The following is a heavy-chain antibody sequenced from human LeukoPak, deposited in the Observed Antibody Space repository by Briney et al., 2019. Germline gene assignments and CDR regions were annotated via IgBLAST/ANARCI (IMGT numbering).Heavy chain of an antibody. CDR2: ISGSGGST. Sequence: GGSLRLSCAAFGITFSSYGMGWVRQAPGKGLEWVSAISGSGGSTYYADSVKGRFTISRDNSKNTLYLQMNSQRAEDTAVYYCAKDYVGATPGDAFDIWGQGTMVTVSS. V-gene: IGHV3-23*01. J-gene: IGHJ3*02. CDR1: GITFSSYG. D-gene: IGHD1-26*01. CDR3: AKDYVGATPGDAFDI.